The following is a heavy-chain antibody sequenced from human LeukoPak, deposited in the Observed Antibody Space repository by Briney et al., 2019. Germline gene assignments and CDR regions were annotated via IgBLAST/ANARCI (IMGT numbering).Heavy chain of an antibody. CDR2: TRNKANSYTT. D-gene: IGHD3-10*01. CDR3: TTEGRGLFDY. Sequence: PGGSLRLSCAASGFTFSDHYMDWARQAPGKGLEWVGRTRNKANSYTTEYAASVEGRFTISRDDSKNTLYLQMNSLKTEDTAVYYCTTEGRGLFDYWGQGTLVTVSS. CDR1: GFTFSDHY. J-gene: IGHJ4*02. V-gene: IGHV3-72*01.